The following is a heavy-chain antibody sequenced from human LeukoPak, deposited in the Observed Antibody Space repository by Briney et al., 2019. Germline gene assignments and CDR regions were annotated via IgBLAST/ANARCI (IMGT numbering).Heavy chain of an antibody. Sequence: GGSLRLSCAASGFTFSDYWMHWVRQAPGKGLVWVSRITSDGSDTIYADSVKGRFTISRDNAKNTLYLQMNGLSAEDTAVYYCAKSPWPYYFDHWGQGTLVTASS. CDR3: AKSPWPYYFDH. V-gene: IGHV3-74*01. CDR2: ITSDGSDT. J-gene: IGHJ4*02. CDR1: GFTFSDYW.